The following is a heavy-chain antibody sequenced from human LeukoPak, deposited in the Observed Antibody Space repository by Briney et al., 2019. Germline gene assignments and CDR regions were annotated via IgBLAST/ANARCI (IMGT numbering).Heavy chain of an antibody. D-gene: IGHD6-19*01. Sequence: ASVKVSCKASGYTFTSYDINWVRQATGQGLEWMGWMNPNSGNAGYAQKFQGRVTVTRNTSISTAYMELSSLRSEDTAVYYCARELGSSSGWYWGSYYYGMDVWGQGTTVTVSS. CDR2: MNPNSGNA. CDR3: ARELGSSSGWYWGSYYYGMDV. J-gene: IGHJ6*02. CDR1: GYTFTSYD. V-gene: IGHV1-8*01.